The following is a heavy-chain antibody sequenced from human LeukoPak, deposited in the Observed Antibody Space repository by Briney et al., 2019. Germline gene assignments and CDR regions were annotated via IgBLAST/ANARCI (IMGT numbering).Heavy chain of an antibody. J-gene: IGHJ4*02. D-gene: IGHD1-1*01. Sequence: ASVKVSCKASGYTFTGYYMHWVRQAPGQGLEWMGWINPNSGGTNYAQKFQGWVTMTRDTSISTAYMELSRLRSDDTAVYYCAREDPGTTGSYGYWGQGTLVTVSS. V-gene: IGHV1-2*04. CDR2: INPNSGGT. CDR1: GYTFTGYY. CDR3: AREDPGTTGSYGY.